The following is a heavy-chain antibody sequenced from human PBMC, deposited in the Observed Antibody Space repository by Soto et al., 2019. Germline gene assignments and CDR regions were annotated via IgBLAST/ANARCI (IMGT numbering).Heavy chain of an antibody. J-gene: IGHJ6*02. Sequence: QVQLVQSGAEVKKPGASVKVSCKASGYTFTSYDINWVRQATGQGLEWMGWMNPNSGNTGYAQKFQGRVTMTRNTSISTAYMELSSLRSEDTAVYYCARGPSLYRSGYYYSYYYYGMDVWGQGTTVTVSS. V-gene: IGHV1-8*01. CDR1: GYTFTSYD. D-gene: IGHD3-22*01. CDR2: MNPNSGNT. CDR3: ARGPSLYRSGYYYSYYYYGMDV.